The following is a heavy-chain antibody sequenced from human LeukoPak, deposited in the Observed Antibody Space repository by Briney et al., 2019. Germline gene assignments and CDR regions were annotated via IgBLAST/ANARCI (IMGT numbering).Heavy chain of an antibody. V-gene: IGHV4-34*01. D-gene: IGHD5/OR15-5a*01. CDR3: ARVGGGVYESRAFDI. CDR1: GGSFSGYC. CDR2: INHSGST. J-gene: IGHJ3*02. Sequence: SETLSLTCAVYGGSFSGYCWNWIRHPQGKGLGWMGEINHSGSTNNNPSLKSRVPVSIDTSKNQFSLKLSSVNAADTAVYYCARVGGGVYESRAFDIWGQGTMVTVSS.